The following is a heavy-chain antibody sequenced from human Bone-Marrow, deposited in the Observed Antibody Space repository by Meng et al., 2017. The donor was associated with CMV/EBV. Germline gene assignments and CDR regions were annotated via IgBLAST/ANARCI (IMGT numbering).Heavy chain of an antibody. V-gene: IGHV3-74*01. CDR1: GFTFSSYW. CDR2: INSDGSST. CDR3: ARVTGYYYYGMDV. Sequence: GESLKISCAASGFTFSSYWMHWVRQAPGKGLVWVSRINSDGSSTSYADSVKGRFTISRDNAKNTLYLQMNSLRAEDTAVYYCARVTGYYYYGMDVWCQGTTVTVSS. J-gene: IGHJ6*02.